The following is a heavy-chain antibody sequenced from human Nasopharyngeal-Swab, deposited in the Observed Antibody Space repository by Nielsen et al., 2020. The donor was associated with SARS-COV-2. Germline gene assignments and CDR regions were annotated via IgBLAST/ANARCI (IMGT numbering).Heavy chain of an antibody. D-gene: IGHD1-7*01. J-gene: IGHJ2*01. CDR3: ARSRITGTSRYFDL. CDR2: IKHSGST. V-gene: IGHV4-34*01. Sequence: ESLKISCAVYGGSFSGYYLSWIRQPPGKGLEWIGEIKHSGSTNCNPSLKSRVTISVDTSKNQFSLKPSSVTAADTAVYHCARSRITGTSRYFDLWGRGTLVTVSS. CDR1: GGSFSGYY.